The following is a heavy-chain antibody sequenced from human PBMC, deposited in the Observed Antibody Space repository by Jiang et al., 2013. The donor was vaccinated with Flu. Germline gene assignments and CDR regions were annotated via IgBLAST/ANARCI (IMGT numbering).Heavy chain of an antibody. J-gene: IGHJ4*01. CDR1: GFSLTTTGVG. D-gene: IGHD2-8*02. CDR2: LYWDDYK. Sequence: KPTQTLTLTCTFSGFSLTTTGVGVGWIRQPPGKALEWLALLYWDDYKLYSPSLNNRLTITKDTSKNQVVLTMTNMDPVDTATYYCAHKMVSTGTRLDVYFDYW. V-gene: IGHV2-5*02. CDR3: AHKMVSTGTRLDVYFDY.